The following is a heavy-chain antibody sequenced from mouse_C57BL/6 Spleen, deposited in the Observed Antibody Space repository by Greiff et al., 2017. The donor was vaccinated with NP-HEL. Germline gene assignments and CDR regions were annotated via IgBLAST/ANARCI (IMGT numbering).Heavy chain of an antibody. CDR1: GYTFTSYW. Sequence: QVQLKQSGAELAKPGASVKLSCKASGYTFTSYWMHWVKQRPGQGLEWIGYINPSSGYTKYNQKFKDKATLTADKSSSPAYMQLSSLTYEDTAVYYCARWGTTESWFADWGQGTLVTVSA. CDR2: INPSSGYT. CDR3: ARWGTTESWFAD. D-gene: IGHD1-1*01. J-gene: IGHJ3*01. V-gene: IGHV1-7*01.